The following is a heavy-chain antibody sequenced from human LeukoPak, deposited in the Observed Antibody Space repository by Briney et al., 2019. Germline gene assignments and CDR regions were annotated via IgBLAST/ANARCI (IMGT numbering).Heavy chain of an antibody. CDR1: GGSISSSSYY. J-gene: IGHJ5*02. V-gene: IGHV4-39*01. Sequence: SETLSLTCTVSGGSISSSSYYWGWIPQPPGKGLEWIGSIYYSGSTYYNPSLKSRVTISVDTSKNQFSLKLSSVTAADTAVYYCARHKGYGDWDWFDPWGQGTLVTVSS. CDR2: IYYSGST. CDR3: ARHKGYGDWDWFDP. D-gene: IGHD4-17*01.